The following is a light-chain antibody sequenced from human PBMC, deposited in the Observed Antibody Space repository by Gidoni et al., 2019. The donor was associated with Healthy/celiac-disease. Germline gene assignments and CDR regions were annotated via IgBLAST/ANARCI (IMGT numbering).Light chain of an antibody. V-gene: IGKV1-5*01. J-gene: IGKJ2*01. Sequence: DIQMTQSPSTLSASVGDRVTITCRASQSTSSGLAWYQQKPGKAPKLLIYDASSLESGVPSRFSGSGSGTEFTLTISSLQPDDFASYYCQQYNSYSTFXQXTKLEIK. CDR2: DAS. CDR3: QQYNSYST. CDR1: QSTSSG.